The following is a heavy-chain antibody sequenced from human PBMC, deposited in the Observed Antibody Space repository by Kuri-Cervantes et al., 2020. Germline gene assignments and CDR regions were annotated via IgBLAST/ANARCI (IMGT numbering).Heavy chain of an antibody. Sequence: ASVKVSCKASGYTFTTYDIHWVRQATGQGLEWMGWMNPNSGNTGCAQKFQGRVTMTRDTSRSTAYIDLNSLRSDDTAVYFCTRGPFPSPYWGQGTLVTVSS. CDR2: MNPNSGNT. V-gene: IGHV1-8*02. CDR3: TRGPFPSPY. CDR1: GYTFTTYD. J-gene: IGHJ4*02.